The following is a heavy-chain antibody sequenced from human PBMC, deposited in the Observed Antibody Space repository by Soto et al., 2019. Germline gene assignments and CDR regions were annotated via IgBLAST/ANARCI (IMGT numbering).Heavy chain of an antibody. J-gene: IGHJ6*02. CDR3: AAAVMAF. V-gene: IGHV3-64*01. CDR1: RVRVKIYA. CDR2: ISSNGDNT. Sequence: AACRVRVKIYAVAVVRQAPGKGLEYVSAISSNGDNTYYANSVKGRFTISRDNSKNTLYLQMGSLGAEDMAVYYCAAAVMAFRRHGTTV. D-gene: IGHD6-25*01.